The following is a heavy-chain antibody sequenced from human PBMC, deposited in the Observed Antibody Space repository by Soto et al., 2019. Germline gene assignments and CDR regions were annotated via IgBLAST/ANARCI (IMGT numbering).Heavy chain of an antibody. CDR2: IIPIFGTA. J-gene: IGHJ6*02. D-gene: IGHD2-2*01. CDR1: GGTFSSYA. CDR3: ARARYCLSTSCYDAYYYYGMDV. Sequence: ASVKVSCKASGGTFSSYAISWVRQAPGQGLEWMGGIIPIFGTANYAQKFQGRVTITADESTSTAYMELSSLRSEDTAVYYCARARYCLSTSCYDAYYYYGMDVWG. V-gene: IGHV1-69*13.